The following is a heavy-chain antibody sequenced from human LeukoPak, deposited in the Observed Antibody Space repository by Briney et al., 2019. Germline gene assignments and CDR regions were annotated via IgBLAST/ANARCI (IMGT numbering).Heavy chain of an antibody. CDR2: ISGSGGST. J-gene: IGHJ4*02. D-gene: IGHD1-7*01. CDR1: LFTFSSYS. V-gene: IGHV3-23*01. Sequence: GGSLRLSCAASLFTFSSYSMNWVRQAPGKGLEWVSAISGSGGSTYYADSVKGRFTISRDNSKNTLYLQMDSLRAEDKAVYYCAKDLNWNYFFDYWGQGTLVTVSS. CDR3: AKDLNWNYFFDY.